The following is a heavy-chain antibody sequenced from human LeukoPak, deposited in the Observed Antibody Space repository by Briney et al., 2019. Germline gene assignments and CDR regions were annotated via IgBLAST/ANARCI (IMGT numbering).Heavy chain of an antibody. Sequence: GGSLRLSCAASGFTFSSYWMNWVRQAPGKGLEWVANIKPDGSEKYYVDSVKGRFTISRDNAKNSLYLQMNSLRAEDTAVYYCARTTGYSSGWADYWGQGTLVTVSS. CDR2: IKPDGSEK. D-gene: IGHD6-19*01. CDR1: GFTFSSYW. CDR3: ARTTGYSSGWADY. J-gene: IGHJ4*02. V-gene: IGHV3-7*01.